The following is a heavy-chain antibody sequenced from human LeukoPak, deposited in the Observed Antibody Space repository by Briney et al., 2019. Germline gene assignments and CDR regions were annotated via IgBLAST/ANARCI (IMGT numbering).Heavy chain of an antibody. Sequence: GGSLRLSCAASGFTFDDYAMHWVRQAPGKGLEWVSGISWNSGSIGYADSVKGRFTISRDNAKNSLYLQMNSLRAEDTALYYCAKGRYSYGYRYYFDYWGQGPLVTVSS. V-gene: IGHV3-9*01. J-gene: IGHJ4*02. CDR1: GFTFDDYA. CDR3: AKGRYSYGYRYYFDY. D-gene: IGHD5-18*01. CDR2: ISWNSGSI.